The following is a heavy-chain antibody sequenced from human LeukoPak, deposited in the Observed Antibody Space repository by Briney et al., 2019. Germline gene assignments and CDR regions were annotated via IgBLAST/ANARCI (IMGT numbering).Heavy chain of an antibody. CDR2: ISTTSTYI. CDR1: GFAFSSYN. Sequence: GGSLRLSCAASGFAFSSYNMKWVRQAPGKGLEWVSFISTTSTYIYYADSVKGRFTVSRDNSKNLLYLQMDGLRVEDTAVYYCARAGTCSSTSCDGGIEYWGQGTLVTVSS. CDR3: ARAGTCSSTSCDGGIEY. J-gene: IGHJ4*02. V-gene: IGHV3-21*06. D-gene: IGHD2-2*01.